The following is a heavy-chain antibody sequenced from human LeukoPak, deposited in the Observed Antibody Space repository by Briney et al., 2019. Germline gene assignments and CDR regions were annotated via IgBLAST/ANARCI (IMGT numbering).Heavy chain of an antibody. CDR1: GGSFSGYY. D-gene: IGHD4-23*01. CDR2: INHSGST. V-gene: IGHV4-34*01. CDR3: ASKKGYGGNSGP. J-gene: IGHJ5*02. Sequence: SETLSLTCAVYGGSFSGYYGRWIRQPPGKGLEWIGEINHSGSTNYNPSLKSRATISVDTPKNQFSLKLSSVTAADTAVYYCASKKGYGGNSGPWGQGTLVTVSS.